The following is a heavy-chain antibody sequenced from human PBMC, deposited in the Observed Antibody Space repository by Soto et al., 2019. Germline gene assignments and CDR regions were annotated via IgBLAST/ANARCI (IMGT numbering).Heavy chain of an antibody. CDR1: GYNFGNSW. V-gene: IGHV5-51*01. Sequence: EVQLVQSGAEVKKPGESLKISCKGYGYNFGNSWIGWVRQMPGRGLEWLGIIYPADSNINYSPSFQRPVTISADKSIATAYLQWSSLKASDSAMDYGARHRSPCSASICYGIDVWGQGTTVTVSS. CDR2: IYPADSNI. J-gene: IGHJ6*02. CDR3: ARHRSPCSASICYGIDV. D-gene: IGHD2-2*02.